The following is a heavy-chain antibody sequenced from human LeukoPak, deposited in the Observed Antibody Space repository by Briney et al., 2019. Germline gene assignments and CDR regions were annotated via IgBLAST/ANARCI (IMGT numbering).Heavy chain of an antibody. Sequence: GGSLRLSCAASGFTFSSYGMHWVRQAPGKGLEWVAIISYDGSTKYYADSVKGRFTISRDNSKNTLYLQMNSLRAEDTALYYCVRDRAVAGTEDFYFDFWGQGTLVTVSS. CDR3: VRDRAVAGTEDFYFDF. CDR1: GFTFSSYG. V-gene: IGHV3-30*03. CDR2: ISYDGSTK. J-gene: IGHJ4*02. D-gene: IGHD6-19*01.